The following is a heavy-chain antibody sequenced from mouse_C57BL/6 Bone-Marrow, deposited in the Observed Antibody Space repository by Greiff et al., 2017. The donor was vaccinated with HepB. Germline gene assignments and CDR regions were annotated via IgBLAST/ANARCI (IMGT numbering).Heavy chain of an antibody. Sequence: LVESGAELVRPGTSVKVSCKASGYAFTNYLIEWVKQRPGQGLEWIGVINPGSGGTNYNEKFKGKATLTADKSSSTAYMQLSSLTSEDSAVYFCARWSFTGAMDYWGQGTSVTVSS. V-gene: IGHV1-54*01. CDR3: ARWSFTGAMDY. CDR2: INPGSGGT. J-gene: IGHJ4*01. CDR1: GYAFTNYL.